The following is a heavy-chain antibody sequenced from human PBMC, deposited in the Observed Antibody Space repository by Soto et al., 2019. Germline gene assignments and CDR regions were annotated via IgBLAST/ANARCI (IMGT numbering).Heavy chain of an antibody. CDR1: GGSISSGDYY. D-gene: IGHD2-21*02. J-gene: IGHJ6*02. Sequence: SETLSLTCTVSGGSISSGDYYWSWIRQPPGKGLEWIGYIYYSGSTYYNPSLKSRVTISVDTSKNQFSLKLSSVTAADTAVYNGARAYCGGDQPPFYYYYGMEVGGQGTTVTVSS. V-gene: IGHV4-30-4*01. CDR3: ARAYCGGDQPPFYYYYGMEV. CDR2: IYYSGST.